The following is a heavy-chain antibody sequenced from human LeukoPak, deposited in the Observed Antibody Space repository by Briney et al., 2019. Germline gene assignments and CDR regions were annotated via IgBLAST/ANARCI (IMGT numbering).Heavy chain of an antibody. D-gene: IGHD3-16*01. CDR1: GFTFSIYG. J-gene: IGHJ4*02. CDR3: AKDMRMASFEQ. V-gene: IGHV3-23*01. Sequence: PGGTLRLSCAASGFTFSIYGMNWVRQSPGKGLGWVSGIGGSGDRTYYADSVKGRFSISRDNSKNTLYLQNNSLRVEDTAVYYCAKDMRMASFEQWGRGTQVTVSS. CDR2: IGGSGDRT.